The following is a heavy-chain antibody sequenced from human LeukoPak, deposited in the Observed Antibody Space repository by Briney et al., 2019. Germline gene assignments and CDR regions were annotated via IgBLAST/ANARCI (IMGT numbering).Heavy chain of an antibody. V-gene: IGHV4-30-4*01. D-gene: IGHD2-8*02. Sequence: PSETLSLTCTVSGGSISSGDYYWSWIRQPPGKGLEWIGYIYYSGSTYYNPSLKSRVTISVDTSKNQFSLKLSSVTAADTAVYYCARDGGVARGIFDYWGQGALVTVSS. CDR1: GGSISSGDYY. CDR2: IYYSGST. J-gene: IGHJ4*02. CDR3: ARDGGVARGIFDY.